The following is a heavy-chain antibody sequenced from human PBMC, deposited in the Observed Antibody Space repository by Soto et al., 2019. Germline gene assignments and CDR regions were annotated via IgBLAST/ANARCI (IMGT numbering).Heavy chain of an antibody. CDR1: GGSISSYY. Sequence: PSETLSLACTVSGGSISSYYWSWIRQPPGKGLEWIGYIYYSGSTNYNPSLKSRVTISVDTSKNQFSLKLSSVTAADTAVYYCARQRDEFMESWGQAILVSVSS. V-gene: IGHV4-59*01. J-gene: IGHJ5*02. D-gene: IGHD3-3*01. CDR2: IYYSGST. CDR3: ARQRDEFMES.